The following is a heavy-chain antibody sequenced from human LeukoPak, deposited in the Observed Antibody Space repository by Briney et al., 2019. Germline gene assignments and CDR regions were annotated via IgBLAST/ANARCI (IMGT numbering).Heavy chain of an antibody. CDR2: IWYDGSNK. CDR1: GFTFSSYA. J-gene: IGHJ4*02. V-gene: IGHV3-33*08. Sequence: PGGSLRLSCSASGFTFSSYAMHWVRQAPGRGLEWVTIIWYDGSNKYYADFVKGRFTTSRDNSKNTLYLQMNSLRADDTAVYYCARVSGYSGPWYVDYWGQGTLVTVSS. CDR3: ARVSGYSGPWYVDY. D-gene: IGHD6-13*01.